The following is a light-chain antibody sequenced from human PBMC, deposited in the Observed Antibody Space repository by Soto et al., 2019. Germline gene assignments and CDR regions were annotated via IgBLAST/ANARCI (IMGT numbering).Light chain of an antibody. CDR2: GAS. Sequence: EIVSTQSPATLSVSPGESATLSCRASPSVSSNLAWHQQRPGQAPRLLLYGASTRATGVPARFSGGGSGTEFTLTITSLQSEDFAVYWCQQRNRWPPVTFGGGTKVDIK. CDR1: PSVSSN. CDR3: QQRNRWPPVT. J-gene: IGKJ4*01. V-gene: IGKV3D-15*01.